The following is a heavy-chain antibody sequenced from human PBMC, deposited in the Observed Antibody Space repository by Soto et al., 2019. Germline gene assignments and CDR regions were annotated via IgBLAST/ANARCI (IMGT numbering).Heavy chain of an antibody. CDR3: AKGGGAARSRYYYYMYV. V-gene: IGHV3-30*18. J-gene: IGHJ6*03. CDR1: GFTFSSYG. Sequence: QVQLVESGGGVVQPGRSLRLSCAASGFTFSSYGMHWVRQAPGKGLEWVAVISYDGSNKYYADSVKGRFTISRDNSKNTLYLQMNRLRAEDTAVYYCAKGGGAARSRYYYYMYVWGKGTTVTVSS. D-gene: IGHD6-6*01. CDR2: ISYDGSNK.